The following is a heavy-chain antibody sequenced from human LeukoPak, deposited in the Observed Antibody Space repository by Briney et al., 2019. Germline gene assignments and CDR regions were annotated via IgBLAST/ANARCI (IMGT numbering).Heavy chain of an antibody. J-gene: IGHJ5*02. V-gene: IGHV4-59*01. Sequence: SETLSLTCTVSGGSISSYYWSWIRQPPGKGLEWIGYIYYSGSTNYNPSLKSRVTISVDTSKIQFSLKLSSVTAADTAVYYCARGGCSSTSCYSAVNWFDPWGQGTLVTVSS. CDR3: ARGGCSSTSCYSAVNWFDP. CDR1: GGSISSYY. CDR2: IYYSGST. D-gene: IGHD2-2*01.